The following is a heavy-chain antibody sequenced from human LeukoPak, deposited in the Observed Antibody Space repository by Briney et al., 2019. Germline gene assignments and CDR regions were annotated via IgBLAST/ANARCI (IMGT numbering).Heavy chain of an antibody. CDR3: ARVEGRFYGSGSYRGFDY. CDR2: IWYDGSSE. CDR1: GFSFSGYA. D-gene: IGHD3-10*01. Sequence: PGGSLRLSCAASGFSFSGYAMNWVRQAPGKGLEWVAVIWYDGSSENYADSVKGRFTISRDNSKNTLYLQMNSLRVEDTAVYYCARVEGRFYGSGSYRGFDYWGQGTLVTVSS. J-gene: IGHJ4*02. V-gene: IGHV3-33*08.